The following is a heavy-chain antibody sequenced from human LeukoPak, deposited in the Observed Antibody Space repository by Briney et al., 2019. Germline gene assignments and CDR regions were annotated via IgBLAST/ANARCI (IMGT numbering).Heavy chain of an antibody. J-gene: IGHJ4*02. Sequence: SETLSLTCAVYGGSFSGYYWSWIRQPPGKGLEWIGEINHSGSTNYNPSLKSRVTISVDTSKNQFSLKLSSVTAADTAVYYCARLRYELRFLEWFDYFDYWGQGTLVTVSS. V-gene: IGHV4-34*01. CDR2: INHSGST. CDR1: GGSFSGYY. D-gene: IGHD3-3*01. CDR3: ARLRYELRFLEWFDYFDY.